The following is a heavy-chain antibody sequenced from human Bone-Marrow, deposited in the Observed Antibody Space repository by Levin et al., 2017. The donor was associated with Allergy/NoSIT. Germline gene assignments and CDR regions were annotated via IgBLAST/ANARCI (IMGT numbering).Heavy chain of an antibody. Sequence: GGSLRLSCAASGFTFSSYAMSWVRQAPGKGLEWVSAISGSGGSTYYADSVKGRFTISRDNSKNTLYLQMNSLRAEDTAVYYCAKDGYCGGDCYSGGGFDPWGQGTLVTVSS. CDR1: GFTFSSYA. CDR3: AKDGYCGGDCYSGGGFDP. D-gene: IGHD2-21*02. V-gene: IGHV3-23*01. J-gene: IGHJ5*02. CDR2: ISGSGGST.